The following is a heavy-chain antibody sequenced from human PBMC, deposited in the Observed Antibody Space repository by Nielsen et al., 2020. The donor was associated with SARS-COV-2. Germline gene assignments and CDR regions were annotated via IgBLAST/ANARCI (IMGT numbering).Heavy chain of an antibody. CDR3: GRVGPAGYYLDY. Sequence: ASVKVSCKTSGYTFTNYVIAWVRQAPGQGVEWMGWISRVSTNYAQDLQGRVTMTTDTSTTTAYMELRSLTSDDTAVYYCGRVGPAGYYLDYWGQGTLVTVSS. CDR1: GYTFTNYV. CDR2: ISRVST. V-gene: IGHV1-18*04. D-gene: IGHD2-2*01. J-gene: IGHJ4*02.